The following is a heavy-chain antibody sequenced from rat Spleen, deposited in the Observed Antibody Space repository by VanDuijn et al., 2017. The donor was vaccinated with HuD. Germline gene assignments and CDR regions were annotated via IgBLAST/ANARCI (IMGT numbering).Heavy chain of an antibody. CDR3: ARYFDY. V-gene: IGHV5-25*01. CDR2: ISTGGDNT. Sequence: EVRLVESGGGLVEPGRSLKLSCAASGFNFSSFPMAWVRQAPKKGLEWVAYISTGGDNTYYRDSVKGRFTISRDNAKSTLYLQMDSLRSEDTATYYCARYFDYWGQGVMVTVSS. CDR1: GFNFSSFP. J-gene: IGHJ2*01.